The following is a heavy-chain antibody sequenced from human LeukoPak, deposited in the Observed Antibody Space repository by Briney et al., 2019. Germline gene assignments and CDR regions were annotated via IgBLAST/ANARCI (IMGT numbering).Heavy chain of an antibody. J-gene: IGHJ4*02. Sequence: PGGSLRLSCAASGFTFSSYEMNWVRQAPGKGLEWVSYISSSSSTIYYADSVKGRFTISRDNAKNSLYLQMNSLRAEDTAVYYGARAYHSSLDNWGQGNLVTVSS. V-gene: IGHV3-48*03. CDR2: ISSSSSTI. D-gene: IGHD2-2*01. CDR1: GFTFSSYE. CDR3: ARAYHSSLDN.